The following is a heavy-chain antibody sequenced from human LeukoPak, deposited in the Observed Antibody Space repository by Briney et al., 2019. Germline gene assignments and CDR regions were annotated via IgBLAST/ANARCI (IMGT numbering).Heavy chain of an antibody. CDR1: GFSFSNYE. J-gene: IGHJ4*02. V-gene: IGHV3-30*02. D-gene: IGHD6-19*01. CDR3: AREHTSGRSFGQ. Sequence: GGSLRLSCAASGFSFSNYEMHWVRQAPGKGLEWVAFIRYDGRIEYYANSVKGRFTISRGNSVSTLYLQMNSLGVEDTALYYCAREHTSGRSFGQWGQGILVTVSS. CDR2: IRYDGRIE.